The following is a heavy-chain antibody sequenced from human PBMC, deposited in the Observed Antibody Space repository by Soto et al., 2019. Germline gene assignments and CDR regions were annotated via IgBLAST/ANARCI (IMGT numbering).Heavy chain of an antibody. Sequence: GGSPRLSCAASGFTFSSYAMSWVRQAPGKGLEWVSAISGSGGSTYYADSVKGRFTISRDNSKNSLYLQMNSLRPEDTALYYCAKARLWGGDGYNSYYYNAMDVWGQGTTVTVS. CDR1: GFTFSSYA. V-gene: IGHV3-23*01. CDR3: AKARLWGGDGYNSYYYNAMDV. J-gene: IGHJ6*02. D-gene: IGHD3-16*01. CDR2: ISGSGGST.